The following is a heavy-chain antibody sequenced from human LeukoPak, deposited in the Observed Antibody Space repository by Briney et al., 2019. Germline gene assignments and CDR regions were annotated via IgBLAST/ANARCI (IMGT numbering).Heavy chain of an antibody. D-gene: IGHD3-22*01. J-gene: IGHJ4*02. CDR2: ISGDGGST. Sequence: GGSLRLSCAASGFTFDDYAMQWLRQAPGKGLEWVSLISGDGGSTYYADSVKGRFTISRDNSKNSLYLQMNSLRTEDTALYYCALLTGGYYDSSGYYRVFDYWGQGTLDTVSS. CDR1: GFTFDDYA. CDR3: ALLTGGYYDSSGYYRVFDY. V-gene: IGHV3-43*02.